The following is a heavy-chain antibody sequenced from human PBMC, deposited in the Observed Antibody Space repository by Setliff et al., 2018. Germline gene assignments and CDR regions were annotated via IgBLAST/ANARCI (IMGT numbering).Heavy chain of an antibody. V-gene: IGHV3-74*01. D-gene: IGHD6-13*01. CDR2: ISPDGSAI. CDR3: AKRGDSSSWLEY. J-gene: IGHJ4*02. Sequence: GSLRLSCAGSGFNFNSYWMNWVRQVPGKGLVWVSRISPDGSAIDYADSVKGRFTVSRDNAKNTLYLQMNSLRAEDTAVYYCAKRGDSSSWLEYWGQGTQVTVSS. CDR1: GFNFNSYW.